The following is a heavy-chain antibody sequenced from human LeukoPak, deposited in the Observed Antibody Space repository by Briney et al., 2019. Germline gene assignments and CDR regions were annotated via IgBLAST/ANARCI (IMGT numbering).Heavy chain of an antibody. CDR3: ARPSYCVADNCGYWLDP. D-gene: IGHD2-21*01. CDR2: INPQGDIT. J-gene: IGHJ5*02. V-gene: IGHV1-46*01. Sequence: SVKVSCKTSGYTFTKYLIHWVRQAPGQGLEWMGTINPQGDITNYAQRFQGRITLTEDTSTSTVYMELSSLTSEDTAVYYCARPSYCVADNCGYWLDPWGPGTPVTVSS. CDR1: GYTFTKYL.